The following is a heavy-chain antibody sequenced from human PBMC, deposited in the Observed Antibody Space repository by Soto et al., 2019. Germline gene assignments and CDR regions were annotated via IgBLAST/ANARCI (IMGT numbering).Heavy chain of an antibody. CDR3: AKDQGGYDFYGMDV. CDR1: GFTFSSYG. J-gene: IGHJ6*02. D-gene: IGHD5-12*01. Sequence: PGGSLRLSCAASGFTFSSYGMHWVRQAPGKGLEWVAVISYEGSDKYYADSVKGRFTISRDNSKNTLYLQMNSLRAEDTAVYYCAKDQGGYDFYGMDVWGQGTTVTVSS. CDR2: ISYEGSDK. V-gene: IGHV3-30*18.